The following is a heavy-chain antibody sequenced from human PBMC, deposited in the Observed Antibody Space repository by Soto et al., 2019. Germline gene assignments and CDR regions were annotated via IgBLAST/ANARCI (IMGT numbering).Heavy chain of an antibody. CDR1: GYIFTGYY. CDR3: ASRIIMIRGVGMDV. J-gene: IGHJ6*02. Sequence: QVQLVQSGAEVKKPGASVKVSCKASGYIFTGYYLHWVRQAPGQGLEWMGWIHPNSGGTNYAQKCQGRVTMTRDTSISTAYMELSRLGSDDTAIYYCASRIIMIRGVGMDVWGQGTTVTVSS. D-gene: IGHD3-10*01. CDR2: IHPNSGGT. V-gene: IGHV1-2*02.